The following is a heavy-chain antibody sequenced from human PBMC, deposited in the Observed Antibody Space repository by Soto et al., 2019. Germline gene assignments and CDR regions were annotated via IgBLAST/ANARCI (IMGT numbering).Heavy chain of an antibody. CDR1: GYTFTSYY. CDR2: INPSGGST. D-gene: IGHD2-21*02. V-gene: IGHV1-46*01. J-gene: IGHJ3*02. CDR3: ARVLCGGDCYPLSVAFDI. Sequence: ASVKVSCKASGYTFTSYYMHWVRQAPGQGLEWMGIINPSGGSTSYAQKFQGRVTMTRDTSTSTVYMELSSLRSEDTAVYYCARVLCGGDCYPLSVAFDIWGQGTMVTVSS.